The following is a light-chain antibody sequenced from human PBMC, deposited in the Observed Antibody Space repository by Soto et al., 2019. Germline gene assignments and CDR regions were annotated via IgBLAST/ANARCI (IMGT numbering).Light chain of an antibody. CDR1: QSVSSY. V-gene: IGKV3-11*01. CDR3: QQRSNWPTGT. CDR2: DAS. Sequence: EIVLTQSPATLSLSPGERATLSCRASQSVSSYLAWYQQKPGQAHRLLIYDASNRATGIPARFSGSGSGTDFTLTISSLEPEDFAVYYCQQRSNWPTGTFGQGTKVEIK. J-gene: IGKJ1*01.